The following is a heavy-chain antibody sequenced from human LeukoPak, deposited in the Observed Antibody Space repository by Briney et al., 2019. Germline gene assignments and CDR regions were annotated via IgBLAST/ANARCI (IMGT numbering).Heavy chain of an antibody. CDR2: IYTSGST. CDR1: GASITSGSYY. CDR3: ARDGYNSYYYYYMDV. Sequence: SQTLSLTCTVSGASITSGSYYWSWIRQPAGKGLEWIGRIYTSGSTNYNPSLKSRVTISVDTSKNQFSLKLSSVTAADTAVYYCARDGYNSYYYYYMDVGGKGTTVTISS. J-gene: IGHJ6*03. V-gene: IGHV4-61*02. D-gene: IGHD5-24*01.